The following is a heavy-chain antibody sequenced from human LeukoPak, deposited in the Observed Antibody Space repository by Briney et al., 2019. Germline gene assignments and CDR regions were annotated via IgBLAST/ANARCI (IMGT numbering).Heavy chain of an antibody. J-gene: IGHJ4*02. CDR2: ISSSSTYI. Sequence: GGSLRLSCAASGFTFSSYSMNWVRQAPVKGLEWVSSISSSSTYIYYADSVKGRFTISRDNAKNSLYLQMNSLRAEGTAVYSCARDSWSYFDWGQGTLVTVSS. CDR1: GFTFSSYS. CDR3: ARDSWSYFD. D-gene: IGHD3-10*01. V-gene: IGHV3-21*01.